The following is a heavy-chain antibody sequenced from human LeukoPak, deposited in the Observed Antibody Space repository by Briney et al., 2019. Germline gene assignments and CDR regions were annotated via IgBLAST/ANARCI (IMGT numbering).Heavy chain of an antibody. Sequence: GASVKVSCEASGYTFTSYYMHWVRQAPGQGLEWMGIINPNGGSTNYAQKLQGRVTMTTDTSTSTAYMELRSLRSDDTAVYYCARDDGDYDRFDYWGQGTLVTVSS. J-gene: IGHJ4*02. V-gene: IGHV1-46*01. CDR2: INPNGGST. CDR1: GYTFTSYY. CDR3: ARDDGDYDRFDY. D-gene: IGHD4-17*01.